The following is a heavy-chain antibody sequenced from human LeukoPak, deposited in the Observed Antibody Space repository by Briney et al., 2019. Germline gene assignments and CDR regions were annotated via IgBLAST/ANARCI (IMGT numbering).Heavy chain of an antibody. V-gene: IGHV3-53*01. CDR2: IYSGGST. CDR3: ARDRSGSYDY. J-gene: IGHJ4*02. CDR1: GLTVSSNY. D-gene: IGHD1-26*01. Sequence: GGSLGLSCAASGLTVSSNYMTWVRQAPGKGLEWVSVIYSGGSTYYADSVKGRFAISRDNSKNTLYLQMNSLRPEDTAMYYCARDRSGSYDYWGQGTLVTVSS.